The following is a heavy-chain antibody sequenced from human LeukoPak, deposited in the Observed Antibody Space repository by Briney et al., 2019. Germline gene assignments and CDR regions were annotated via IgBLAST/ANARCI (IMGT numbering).Heavy chain of an antibody. V-gene: IGHV4-38-2*02. J-gene: IGHJ4*02. CDR1: GYSISSGYY. D-gene: IGHD6-6*01. Sequence: SETLSLTCTVSGYSISSGYYWGWIRQPPGKGLEWIGSIYHSGSTYYNPSLKSRVTISVDTSKNQFSLKLSSVTAADTAVYYCWTYSSSSDRREPFDYWGQGTLVTVSS. CDR3: WTYSSSSDRREPFDY. CDR2: IYHSGST.